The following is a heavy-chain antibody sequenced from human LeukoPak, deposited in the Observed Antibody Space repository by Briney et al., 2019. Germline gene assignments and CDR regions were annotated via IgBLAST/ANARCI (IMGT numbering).Heavy chain of an antibody. J-gene: IGHJ4*02. D-gene: IGHD5-18*01. V-gene: IGHV4-39*01. CDR3: ASLNVDTAMGDPDY. Sequence: PSETLSLTCTVSGGSISSSSYDWGWIRQPPGKGLEWIGSIYYSGSTYYNPSLKSRVTISVDTSKNQFSLKLSSVTAADTAVYYCASLNVDTAMGDPDYWGQGTLVTVSS. CDR2: IYYSGST. CDR1: GGSISSSSYD.